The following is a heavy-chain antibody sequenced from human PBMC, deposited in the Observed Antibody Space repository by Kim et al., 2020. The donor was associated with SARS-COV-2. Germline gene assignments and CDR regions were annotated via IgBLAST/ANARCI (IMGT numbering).Heavy chain of an antibody. V-gene: IGHV4-61*02. CDR2: IYTSGST. J-gene: IGHJ6*02. D-gene: IGHD1-20*01. CDR1: GGSISSGSYY. Sequence: SETLSLTCTVSGGSISSGSYYWSWIRQPAGKGLEWIGRIYTSGSTNYNPSLKSRVTISVDTSKNQFSLKLSSVTAADTAVYYCARVPSITDYGMDVWGQGTTVTVSS. CDR3: ARVPSITDYGMDV.